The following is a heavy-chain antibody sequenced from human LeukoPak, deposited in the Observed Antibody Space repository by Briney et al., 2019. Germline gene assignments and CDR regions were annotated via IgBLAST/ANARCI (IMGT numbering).Heavy chain of an antibody. CDR3: ARATYGDYGYFDY. Sequence: SETLSLTCTVSGGSISSYYWSWIRQPAEKGLERIGRIYISGSSNYNPSLKSRVTISVDKSKNQFSLKLSSVTAADTAVYYCARATYGDYGYFDYWGHGTLVTVSS. CDR2: IYISGSS. J-gene: IGHJ4*01. CDR1: GGSISSYY. V-gene: IGHV4-4*07. D-gene: IGHD4-17*01.